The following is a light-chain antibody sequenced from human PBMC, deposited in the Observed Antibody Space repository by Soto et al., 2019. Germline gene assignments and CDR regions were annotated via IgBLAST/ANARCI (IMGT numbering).Light chain of an antibody. V-gene: IGLV2-11*01. CDR2: DVS. J-gene: IGLJ1*01. CDR1: SSDVGYYSY. CDR3: CTFAGSYTLYV. Sequence: SVLNQPRSVSGSHGQSVTISCTGTSSDVGYYSYVSWFQQHPGKAPKLMIYDVSKRPSGVPDRFSGSKSGNTASLTISGLQAEDEADYYCCTFAGSYTLYVFGTGTKVPVL.